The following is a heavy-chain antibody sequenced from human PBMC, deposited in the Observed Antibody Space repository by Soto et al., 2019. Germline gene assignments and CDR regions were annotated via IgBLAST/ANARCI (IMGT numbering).Heavy chain of an antibody. CDR2: IKSKGSGGTT. CDR1: GFTFSDAW. J-gene: IGHJ6*02. V-gene: IGHV3-15*03. CDR3: AKSVPRDSSSWSYGMDV. D-gene: IGHD6-13*01. Sequence: PGGSLRLSCAASGFTFSDAWMSWVRQAPGKGLEWVGRIKSKGSGGTTEYPAPVKGRFTISRDDSKNMLYLQMNSLKTEDTAVYYCAKSVPRDSSSWSYGMDVWGQGTTVTVSS.